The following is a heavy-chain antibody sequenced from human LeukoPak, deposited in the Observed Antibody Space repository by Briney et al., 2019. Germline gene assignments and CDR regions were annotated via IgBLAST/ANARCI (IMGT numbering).Heavy chain of an antibody. D-gene: IGHD3-10*01. CDR1: GGSISSSTYY. Sequence: TSETLSLTCTVSGGSISSSTYYWGWIRQPPGKGLEWIGSIYYSGSTCYNPSLKSRVTISVDTSKNQFSLKLSSVTAADTAVYYCARYNYGSGSYLFDYWGQGTLVTVSS. V-gene: IGHV4-39*01. CDR3: ARYNYGSGSYLFDY. J-gene: IGHJ4*02. CDR2: IYYSGST.